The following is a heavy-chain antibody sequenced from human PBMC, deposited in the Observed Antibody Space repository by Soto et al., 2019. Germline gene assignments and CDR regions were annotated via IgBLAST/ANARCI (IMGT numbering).Heavy chain of an antibody. V-gene: IGHV3-7*04. CDR2: IKQDGSEK. CDR3: ARVESITMIVEHPRAFDI. J-gene: IGHJ3*02. D-gene: IGHD3-22*01. CDR1: VFTCSSYW. Sequence: GGSLRLCCAASVFTCSSYWMSWFRQAPGKGLEWVANIKQDGSEKYYVDSVKGRFTISRDNAKNSLYLQMNSLRAEDTAVYYCARVESITMIVEHPRAFDIWGQGTMVTVSS.